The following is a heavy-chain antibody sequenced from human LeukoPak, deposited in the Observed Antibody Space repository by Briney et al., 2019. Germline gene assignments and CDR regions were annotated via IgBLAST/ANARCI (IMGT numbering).Heavy chain of an antibody. D-gene: IGHD3-10*01. J-gene: IGHJ6*02. CDR1: GFTFSSYA. CDR3: ARDERLGGFWSRYYFGMDV. CDR2: ISYDGSNK. Sequence: GRSLRLSCAASGFTFSSYAMHWVRQAPGEGLEWEAVISYDGSNKYYADSVKGRFTISRDNSKNTLYLQMNSLRAEDTAVYYCARDERLGGFWSRYYFGMDVWGQGSTVTVSS. V-gene: IGHV3-30*04.